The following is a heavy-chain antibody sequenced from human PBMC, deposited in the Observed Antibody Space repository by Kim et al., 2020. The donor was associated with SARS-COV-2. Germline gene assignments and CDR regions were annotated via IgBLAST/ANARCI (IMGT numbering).Heavy chain of an antibody. D-gene: IGHD6-13*01. V-gene: IGHV5-51*01. J-gene: IGHJ4*02. CDR3: ARAGYSSSWYKNDY. Sequence: SPSFQGQVTISADKSISTAYLQWSSLKASDTAMYYCARAGYSSSWYKNDYWGQGTLVTVSS.